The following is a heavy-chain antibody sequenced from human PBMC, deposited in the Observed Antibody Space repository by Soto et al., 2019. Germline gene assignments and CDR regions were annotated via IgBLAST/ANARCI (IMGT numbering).Heavy chain of an antibody. CDR3: ARVPPLGYCSSTRCYFGTHDY. V-gene: IGHV3-7*01. D-gene: IGHD2-2*01. J-gene: IGHJ4*02. CDR2: IKQDGSEK. Sequence: PGGSLRLSCAASGFTFSSYWMSWVRQAPGKGLKWVANIKQDGSEKYYVDSVKGRFTISRDNAKNSLYLQMNSLRAEDTAVYYCARVPPLGYCSSTRCYFGTHDYRGQGLLVTVSS. CDR1: GFTFSSYW.